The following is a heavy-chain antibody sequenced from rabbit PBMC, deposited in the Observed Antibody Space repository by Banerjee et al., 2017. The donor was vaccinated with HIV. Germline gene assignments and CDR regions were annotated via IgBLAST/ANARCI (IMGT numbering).Heavy chain of an antibody. J-gene: IGHJ6*01. CDR2: IAGDSSGFT. CDR3: ARDTGSSFSSYGMDL. V-gene: IGHV1S40*01. Sequence: QSLEESGGDLVKPGASLTLTCTASGFSFSSSDYMCWVRQAPGKGLEWISCIAGDSSGFTYSATWAKGRFTCSKTSSTTVTLQMPSLTVADTATYFCARDTGSSFSSYGMDLWGPGTLVTVS. D-gene: IGHD8-1*01. CDR1: GFSFSSSDY.